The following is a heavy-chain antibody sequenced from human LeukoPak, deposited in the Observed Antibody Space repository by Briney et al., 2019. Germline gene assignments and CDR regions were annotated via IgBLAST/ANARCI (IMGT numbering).Heavy chain of an antibody. CDR3: AREYSSSWYVYYYYGMDV. CDR1: GYTFTSYD. D-gene: IGHD6-13*01. V-gene: IGHV1-8*01. J-gene: IGHJ6*02. Sequence: ASVKVSCKASGYTFTSYDINWVRQATGQGLEWMGWMNPNSGNTGYAQKFQGRVTMTRNTSISTAYMELSSLRSEDTAVYYCAREYSSSWYVYYYYGMDVWGQGTTVTVSS. CDR2: MNPNSGNT.